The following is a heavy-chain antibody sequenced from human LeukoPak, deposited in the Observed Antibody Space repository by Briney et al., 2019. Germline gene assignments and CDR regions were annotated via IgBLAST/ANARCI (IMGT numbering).Heavy chain of an antibody. CDR3: AREAGIVVVPAADYYYGMDV. CDR1: GYTFTSYY. D-gene: IGHD2-2*01. CDR2: INPSGGST. V-gene: IGHV1-46*01. J-gene: IGHJ6*02. Sequence: GASVKVSCKASGYTFTSYYMHWVRQAPGQGLEWMGIINPSGGSTSYAQKFQGRVTMTTDTSTSTAYMELRSLRSDDTAVYYCAREAGIVVVPAADYYYGMDVWGQGTTVTVSS.